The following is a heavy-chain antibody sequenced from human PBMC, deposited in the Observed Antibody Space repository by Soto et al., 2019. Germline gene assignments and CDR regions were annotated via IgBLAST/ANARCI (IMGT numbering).Heavy chain of an antibody. CDR3: ARDYHGSGNP. CDR2: IKGDGSDT. Sequence: GGSLRLSCAASGFTLSYFWMHWVRQAPGKGLVWLSRIKGDGSDTDYADSVKGRFTISRDNAKNTLYLQMNNLRVDDTAVYYCARDYHGSGNPWGQGTLVTVSS. V-gene: IGHV3-74*01. D-gene: IGHD3-10*01. J-gene: IGHJ5*02. CDR1: GFTLSYFW.